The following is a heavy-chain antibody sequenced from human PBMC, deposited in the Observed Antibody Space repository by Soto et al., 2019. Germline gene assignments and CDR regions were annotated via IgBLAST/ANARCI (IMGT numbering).Heavy chain of an antibody. V-gene: IGHV4-59*01. Sequence: LSLTCTVSNGSITNFHWSWIRQPPGKGLEWIGYIYFSGSTNYNPSLKSRVTMSIDTSKNEFSLKLISVTAADTAAYYCAAYDSEGYFDYWGQGALVTVSS. CDR1: NGSITNFH. J-gene: IGHJ4*02. CDR3: AAYDSEGYFDY. CDR2: IYFSGST. D-gene: IGHD3-9*01.